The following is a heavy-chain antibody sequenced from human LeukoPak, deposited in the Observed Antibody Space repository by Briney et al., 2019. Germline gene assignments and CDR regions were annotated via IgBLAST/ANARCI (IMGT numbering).Heavy chain of an antibody. J-gene: IGHJ4*02. D-gene: IGHD3-22*01. Sequence: GGSLRLSCATSGFIFNNYALTWVRQAPGKGLECVGNIKFDGSEIYYLDSVRGRFSISRDNAKNSLYLQMNSLRVEDTAVYYCTRDLNHDSSGWGQGTLVTVSS. CDR2: IKFDGSEI. CDR1: GFIFNNYA. V-gene: IGHV3-7*01. CDR3: TRDLNHDSSG.